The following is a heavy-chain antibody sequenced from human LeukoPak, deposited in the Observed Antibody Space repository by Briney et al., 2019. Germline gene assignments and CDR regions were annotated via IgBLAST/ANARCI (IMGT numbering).Heavy chain of an antibody. CDR2: IYLGDSDT. D-gene: IGHD3-10*01. Sequence: GESLKISCKGSGYSFTSYWIGWVRQMPGKGLEWMGIIYLGDSDTRYSPSFQGQVTISADKSISTAYLQWSSLKASDTAMYYCARLLYGSGSYYYYYYGMDVWGQGTTVTVSS. V-gene: IGHV5-51*01. CDR3: ARLLYGSGSYYYYYYGMDV. J-gene: IGHJ6*02. CDR1: GYSFTSYW.